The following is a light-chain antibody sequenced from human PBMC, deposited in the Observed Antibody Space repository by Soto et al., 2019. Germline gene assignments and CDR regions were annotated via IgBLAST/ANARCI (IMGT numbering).Light chain of an antibody. Sequence: DIQMTQSPSSLSASVGDRVTITCRASQGIRNDLGWYQQKPGKAPKRLIYAASSFQSGVPARFGGSGSVTEFTLTITTLQPEDFPTYYYLQHNSYPWTFGQGTKVEIK. CDR2: AAS. CDR1: QGIRND. V-gene: IGKV1-17*01. CDR3: LQHNSYPWT. J-gene: IGKJ1*01.